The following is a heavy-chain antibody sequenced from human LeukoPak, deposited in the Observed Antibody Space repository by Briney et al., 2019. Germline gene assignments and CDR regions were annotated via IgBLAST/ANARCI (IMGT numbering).Heavy chain of an antibody. J-gene: IGHJ4*02. V-gene: IGHV1-69*06. CDR1: GGTFSSYA. Sequence: ASVKVSCKASGGTFSSYAISWVRQAPGQGLEWMGRIIPIFGTTNYAQKFQGRVTITADKSTSTAYMELSSLRSEDTAVYYCARDPPSGYDFWNGYLDYWGQGTLVTVSS. CDR2: IIPIFGTT. CDR3: ARDPPSGYDFWNGYLDY. D-gene: IGHD3-3*01.